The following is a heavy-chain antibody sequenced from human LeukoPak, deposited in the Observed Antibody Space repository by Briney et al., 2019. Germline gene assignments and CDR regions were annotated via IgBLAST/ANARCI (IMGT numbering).Heavy chain of an antibody. D-gene: IGHD3-10*01. CDR1: GFTFSSYS. CDR2: ISSSSSYI. J-gene: IGHJ4*02. CDR3: ARPLWFGETGVDY. Sequence: GGSLRLSCAASGFTFSSYSMNWVRQPPGKGLEWVSSISSSSSYIYYADSVKGRFTISRDNAKNSLYLQMNSLRAEDTAVYYCARPLWFGETGVDYWGQGTLVTVSS. V-gene: IGHV3-21*01.